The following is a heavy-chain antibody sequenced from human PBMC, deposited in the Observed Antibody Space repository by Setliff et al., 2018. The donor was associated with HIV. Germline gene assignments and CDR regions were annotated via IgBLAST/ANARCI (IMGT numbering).Heavy chain of an antibody. Sequence: SGTLSLTCFVSGVSISGHFWGWIRQPPGKGLEWIGYIYTSGTTEYNPSLDSRVTISVDTSRDQFSLNLRSVTAADTALYFCARLIHTGLLYFDYWGLGMLVTVSS. D-gene: IGHD2-8*02. V-gene: IGHV4-4*09. CDR3: ARLIHTGLLYFDY. CDR1: GVSISGHF. CDR2: IYTSGTT. J-gene: IGHJ4*02.